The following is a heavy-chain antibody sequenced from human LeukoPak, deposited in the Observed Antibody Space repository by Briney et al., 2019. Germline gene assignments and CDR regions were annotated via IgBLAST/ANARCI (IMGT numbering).Heavy chain of an antibody. J-gene: IGHJ4*02. V-gene: IGHV4-34*01. CDR3: ARGKAVAAPFDY. D-gene: IGHD6-19*01. Sequence: SETLSLTCAVYGGSFSGHYWSWIRQPPGKGLEWIGEINHSGSTNYNPSLKSRVTISVDTSKNQFSLKLSSVTAADTAVYYCARGKAVAAPFDYWGQGTLVTVSS. CDR1: GGSFSGHY. CDR2: INHSGST.